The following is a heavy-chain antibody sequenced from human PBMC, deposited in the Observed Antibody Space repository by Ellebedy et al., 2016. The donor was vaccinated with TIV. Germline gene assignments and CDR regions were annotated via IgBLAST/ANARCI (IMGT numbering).Heavy chain of an antibody. CDR2: VNPNSGKT. CDR3: ARGNYYDINAYPWFDP. CDR1: GYTFNSYD. J-gene: IGHJ5*02. D-gene: IGHD3-22*01. V-gene: IGHV1-8*01. Sequence: AASVKVSCKASGYTFNSYDIYWVRQAPGQGLECVGWVNPNSGKTDFAQNFQGRVTLTTNTSITTAYMELSSLTSEDTAVYYCARGNYYDINAYPWFDPWGQGTLVTVSS.